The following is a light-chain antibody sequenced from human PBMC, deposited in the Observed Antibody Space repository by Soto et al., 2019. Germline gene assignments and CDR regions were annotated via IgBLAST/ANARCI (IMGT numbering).Light chain of an antibody. Sequence: EIVLTQSPGTLCLSPWETSTLSCRASQSVSSNLAWYQQKPGQAPRLLIYGASTRATGIPARFSGSGSGTEFTITISSLQSEDFAVYYCQQYNNWPQTVGQGTKVEIK. CDR3: QQYNNWPQT. J-gene: IGKJ1*01. V-gene: IGKV3-15*01. CDR2: GAS. CDR1: QSVSSN.